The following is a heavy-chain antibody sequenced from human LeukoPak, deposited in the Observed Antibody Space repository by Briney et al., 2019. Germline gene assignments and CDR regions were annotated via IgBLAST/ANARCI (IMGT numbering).Heavy chain of an antibody. CDR1: GGSISSSNYY. CDR3: ARHRGSYCSTTTCPPSD. V-gene: IGHV4-39*01. D-gene: IGHD2-2*01. Sequence: SETLSPTRTVSGGSISSSNYYWGWIRQPPGKGLEWIGSIYYSGSTYYNPSLKSRVTISVDTSKNQFSLNLSSVTAADTAVYYCARHRGSYCSTTTCPPSDWGQGSLVTVSS. J-gene: IGHJ4*02. CDR2: IYYSGST.